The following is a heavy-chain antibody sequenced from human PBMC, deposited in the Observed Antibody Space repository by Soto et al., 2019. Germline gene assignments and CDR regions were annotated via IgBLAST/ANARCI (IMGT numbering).Heavy chain of an antibody. D-gene: IGHD2-21*02. Sequence: QVQLVESGGGVVQPGRSLRLSCAASGFTFSSYAMHWVRQAPGKGLEWVAVISYDGSNKYYADSVKGRFTISRDNSKNPLYRQRNSLRAEDTAVYYCARGSRAYCGGDCYSFLDYWGQGTLVTVSS. V-gene: IGHV3-30-3*01. CDR1: GFTFSSYA. CDR3: ARGSRAYCGGDCYSFLDY. CDR2: ISYDGSNK. J-gene: IGHJ4*02.